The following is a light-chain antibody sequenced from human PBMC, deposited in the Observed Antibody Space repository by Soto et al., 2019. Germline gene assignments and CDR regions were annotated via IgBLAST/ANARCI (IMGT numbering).Light chain of an antibody. CDR1: QSVSSSY. CDR3: QQYGSSLFT. Sequence: EIVLTQSPGTLSLSPGERATLSCRASQSVSSSYLAWYQQKPGQAPRLLIYGASSRATVIPGRFGSSGSGTDFTLTISRLEPEDFAVYYCQQYGSSLFTFGPGTKVDIK. CDR2: GAS. V-gene: IGKV3-20*01. J-gene: IGKJ3*01.